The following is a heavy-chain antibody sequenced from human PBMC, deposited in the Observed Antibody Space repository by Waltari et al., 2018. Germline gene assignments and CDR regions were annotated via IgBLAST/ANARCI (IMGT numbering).Heavy chain of an antibody. CDR2: INDNGEST. J-gene: IGHJ4*02. D-gene: IGHD6-6*01. V-gene: IGHV3-23*01. CDR3: AKDMTRYSSSSDFDH. CDR1: GSPFKTSA. Sequence: EEQLLESGGGLVQLGGTLTLSCAASGSPFKTSAMSWVRQGPGKGLEWVSGINDNGESTYYADFVKGRITISRDNSKNTLYLRMHSLRAEDTALYYCAKDMTRYSSSSDFDHWGQGTLVTVSS.